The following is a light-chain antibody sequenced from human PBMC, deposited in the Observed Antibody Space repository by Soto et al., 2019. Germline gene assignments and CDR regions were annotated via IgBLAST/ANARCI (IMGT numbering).Light chain of an antibody. CDR2: DAS. Sequence: DIQMTQSPSSLSASVGDRFTITCRASQSISRFLNWYQQKPGKAPKLLIYDASSLQSGVPSRFSGSGSGTDFTLTISSLQPEDFATYYCQQSYSPPPVTFGQGTRLEIK. V-gene: IGKV1-39*01. CDR1: QSISRF. J-gene: IGKJ5*01. CDR3: QQSYSPPPVT.